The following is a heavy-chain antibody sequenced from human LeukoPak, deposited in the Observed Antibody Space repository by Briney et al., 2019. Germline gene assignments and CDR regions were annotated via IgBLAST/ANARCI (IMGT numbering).Heavy chain of an antibody. CDR2: ISYDGSNK. CDR3: AREEVLRGHFDY. J-gene: IGHJ4*02. Sequence: PGRSLRLSCAASGFTFSSYAMHWVRQAPGKGLEWVAVISYDGSNKYYADSVKGRFTISRDNSKNTLYLQMNSLRAEDTAVYYCAREEVLRGHFDYWGQGTLVTVSS. CDR1: GFTFSSYA. D-gene: IGHD3-3*01. V-gene: IGHV3-30-3*01.